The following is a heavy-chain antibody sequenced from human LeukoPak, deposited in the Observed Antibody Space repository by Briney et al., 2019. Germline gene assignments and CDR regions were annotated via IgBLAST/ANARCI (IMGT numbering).Heavy chain of an antibody. Sequence: ASVKVSCKASGYTFTGYNIHWVRQAPGQGLEWMGWIYPYSGDTNYAQSFQGRVTMTRDTSISTAYMELSSLKSDDTAVYYCARDRNSGSSLDIWGQGTMLTVSS. D-gene: IGHD6-6*01. CDR2: IYPYSGDT. CDR1: GYTFTGYN. V-gene: IGHV1-2*02. CDR3: ARDRNSGSSLDI. J-gene: IGHJ3*02.